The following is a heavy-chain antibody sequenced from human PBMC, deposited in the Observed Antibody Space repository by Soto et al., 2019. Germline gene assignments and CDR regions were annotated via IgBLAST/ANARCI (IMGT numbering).Heavy chain of an antibody. D-gene: IGHD2-15*01. Sequence: ASVKVSCKPSGFTFSGFYLHWLRQSAGQGLEWMGWIKPNTDDTGYAQKFQGRVTLTWDTSSSAGYMDLSRLRSDDTAVYYCAKSPYSLEGDGQHYYYGMDLWGLGTTVTV. J-gene: IGHJ6*02. V-gene: IGHV1-2*02. CDR2: IKPNTDDT. CDR1: GFTFSGFY. CDR3: AKSPYSLEGDGQHYYYGMDL.